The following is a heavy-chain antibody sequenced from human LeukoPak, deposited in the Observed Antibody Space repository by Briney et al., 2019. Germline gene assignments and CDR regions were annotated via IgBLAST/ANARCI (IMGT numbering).Heavy chain of an antibody. CDR2: INPSGGST. CDR3: ARKANWGYYFDY. V-gene: IGHV1-46*01. J-gene: IGHJ4*02. Sequence: ASVKVSCKASGYTFTSYFIHWVRQAPGQGLDWMGIINPSGGSTSYAQKFQGRVTMTRDTSTSTVYMELSSLRSEDTAVYYCARKANWGYYFDYWGQGTLVTVSS. CDR1: GYTFTSYF. D-gene: IGHD7-27*01.